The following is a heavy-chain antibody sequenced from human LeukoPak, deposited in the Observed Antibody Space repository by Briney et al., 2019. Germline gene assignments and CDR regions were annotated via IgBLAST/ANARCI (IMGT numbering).Heavy chain of an antibody. V-gene: IGHV4-59*01. CDR2: IYYSGST. CDR3: ARCRGYSYGELDY. CDR1: GGSLSSYY. Sequence: SETLSLTCTVSGGSLSSYYWSWIREPPGKGLEWIGYIYYSGSTNYHPSLKRRVTISVDTSKNQFSLKLSSVTAADTAVYYCARCRGYSYGELDYWGQGTLVTVSS. D-gene: IGHD5-18*01. J-gene: IGHJ4*02.